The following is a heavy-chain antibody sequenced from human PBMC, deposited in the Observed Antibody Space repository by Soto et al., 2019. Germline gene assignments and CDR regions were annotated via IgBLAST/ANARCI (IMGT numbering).Heavy chain of an antibody. CDR1: GYAFSQFY. Sequence: QVQLVQSGAEVKKPGASVKVSCKASGYAFSQFYIHWMRQAPGQGLEWRGWINPNSGRTKFAQNFQGWVTMTRDTSIKTVYMELSGLRSDATAVYYCARESGGTTATLDYYDFYMDVWGKGTTVTVSS. D-gene: IGHD4-17*01. CDR2: INPNSGRT. V-gene: IGHV1-2*04. CDR3: ARESGGTTATLDYYDFYMDV. J-gene: IGHJ6*03.